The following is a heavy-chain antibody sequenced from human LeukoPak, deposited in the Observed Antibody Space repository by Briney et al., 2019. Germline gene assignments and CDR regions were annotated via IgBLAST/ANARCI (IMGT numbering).Heavy chain of an antibody. J-gene: IGHJ4*02. CDR2: IRYDGSNK. CDR3: AKGRGDI. V-gene: IGHV3-30*02. CDR1: GFTFSSYD. Sequence: GGSLRLSCAASGFTFSSYDMHWVRLAPGKGPEWVAFIRYDGSNKYYADSVKGRFTISRDNSKNTLYLQMNSLRAEDTAVYYCAKGRGDIWGQGTLVTVSS. D-gene: IGHD2-15*01.